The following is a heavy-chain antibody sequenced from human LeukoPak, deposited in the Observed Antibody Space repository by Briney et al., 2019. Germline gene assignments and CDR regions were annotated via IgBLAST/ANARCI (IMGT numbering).Heavy chain of an antibody. CDR3: AKVMDPYYYYGMDV. V-gene: IGHV3-23*01. CDR2: ISGSGGST. D-gene: IGHD2-8*01. CDR1: GFTFSSYA. J-gene: IGHJ6*02. Sequence: GGSLRLPCAASGFTFSSYAMSWVRQAPGKGLEWVSAISGSGGSTYYADSVKGRFTISRDNSKNTLYLQMNSLRAEDTAVYYCAKVMDPYYYYGMDVWGQGTTVTVSS.